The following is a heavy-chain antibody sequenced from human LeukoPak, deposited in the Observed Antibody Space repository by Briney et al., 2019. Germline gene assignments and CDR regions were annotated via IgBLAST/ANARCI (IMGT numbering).Heavy chain of an antibody. J-gene: IGHJ4*02. CDR1: RFTFSSYS. CDR3: AREDSSGWYSMDY. CDR2: ISSSSSYI. V-gene: IGHV3-21*01. D-gene: IGHD6-19*01. Sequence: GGSLRLSCAASRFTFSSYSMNWVRQAPGKGLEWVSSISSSSSYIYYADSVKGRFTISRDNAKNSLYLQMNSLRVEDTAVYYCAREDSSGWYSMDYWGQGTLVTVSS.